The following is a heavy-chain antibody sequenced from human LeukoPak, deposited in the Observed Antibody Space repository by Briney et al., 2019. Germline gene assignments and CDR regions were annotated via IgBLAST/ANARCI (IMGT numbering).Heavy chain of an antibody. J-gene: IGHJ6*02. V-gene: IGHV4-31*03. Sequence: SETLSLTCTVSGGSISSGGYYWSWIRQHPGMGLEWIGYIYYSGSTYYNPSLKSRVTISVDTSKNQFSLKLSSVTAADTAVYYCARVRSDGMDVWGQGTTVTVSS. CDR3: ARVRSDGMDV. CDR2: IYYSGST. CDR1: GGSISSGGYY.